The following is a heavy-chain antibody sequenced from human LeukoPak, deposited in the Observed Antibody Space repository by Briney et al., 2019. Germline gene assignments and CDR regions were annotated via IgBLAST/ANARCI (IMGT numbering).Heavy chain of an antibody. J-gene: IGHJ4*02. D-gene: IGHD3-10*01. Sequence: GESLKISCKGSGYTFTSYWIGWVRQMPGKGLEWMGIIYPGDSDTRYSPSFQGQVTISADKSINTAYLQWSSLKASDTAMYYYARPQQYYYGSGSPFDYWGQGTLVTVSS. CDR2: IYPGDSDT. CDR3: ARPQQYYYGSGSPFDY. V-gene: IGHV5-51*01. CDR1: GYTFTSYW.